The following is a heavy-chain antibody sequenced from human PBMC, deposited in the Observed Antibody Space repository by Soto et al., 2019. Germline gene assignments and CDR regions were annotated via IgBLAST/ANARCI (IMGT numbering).Heavy chain of an antibody. CDR2: ISAYNGNT. D-gene: IGHD4-17*01. CDR3: ARDAAEGLFDY. J-gene: IGHJ4*02. CDR1: GYTFTSYG. Sequence: QVQLVQSGAEVKKPGASVKVSCKASGYTFTSYGISWVRQAPGQGLEWMGWISAYNGNTNYTQKVQGRVTMTTDTSTSTAYMELRSLRSNAAAVYDCARDAAEGLFDYWGQGTLVTVSS. V-gene: IGHV1-18*01.